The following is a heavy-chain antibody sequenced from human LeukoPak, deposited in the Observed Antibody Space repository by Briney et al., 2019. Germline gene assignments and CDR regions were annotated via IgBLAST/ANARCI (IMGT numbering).Heavy chain of an antibody. V-gene: IGHV1-2*02. J-gene: IGHJ4*02. CDR1: GYTFTGYY. CDR3: ARGVLWFGEFIDY. CDR2: INPNSGGT. D-gene: IGHD3-10*01. Sequence: ASVKVSCKASGYTFTGYYMHWVRQAPGQGLKWMGWINPNSGGTNYAQKFQGRVTMTRDTSISTAYMELSRLRSDDTAVYYCARGVLWFGEFIDYWGQGTLVTVSS.